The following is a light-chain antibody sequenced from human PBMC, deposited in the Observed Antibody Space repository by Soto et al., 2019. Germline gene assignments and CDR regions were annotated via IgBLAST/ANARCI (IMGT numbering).Light chain of an antibody. J-gene: IGLJ2*01. CDR3: SSYIGSSSPVA. V-gene: IGLV2-14*03. CDR2: DVS. CDR1: SSDVGGYNF. Sequence: QSVLTQPASVSGSPGQSITISCTGTSSDVGGYNFVSWYQHHPGKAPKLMIYDVSHRPSGVSDRFSGSKSGNTASLTISGLQAEDEADYYCSSYIGSSSPVAFGGGTKLTVL.